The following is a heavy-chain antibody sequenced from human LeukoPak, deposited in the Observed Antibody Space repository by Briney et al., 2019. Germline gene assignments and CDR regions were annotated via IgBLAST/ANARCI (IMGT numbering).Heavy chain of an antibody. D-gene: IGHD5-18*01. CDR1: GGSISSSSYY. Sequence: SETLSLTCTVSGGSISSSSYYWGWIRQPPGKGLEWIGSIYYSGSTYYNPSLKSRVTISVDTSKNQFSLKLSSVTAADTAVYYCARVTANDAFDIWGQGTMVTVSS. CDR2: IYYSGST. V-gene: IGHV4-39*01. J-gene: IGHJ3*02. CDR3: ARVTANDAFDI.